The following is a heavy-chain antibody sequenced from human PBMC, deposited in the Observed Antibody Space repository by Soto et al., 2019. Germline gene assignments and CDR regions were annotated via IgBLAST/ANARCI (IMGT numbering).Heavy chain of an antibody. CDR3: TRLIRAAQDY. Sequence: EVLLVESGGGLVQPGGSLKLSCEASGFVFKDSSIHWVRQASGKGLEWVDRIRDRAYNYETAYAASVKGRFTISRDDSNNKAYLQMDSLKTEDTAIYYCTRLIRAAQDYWGQGTLVTVSS. D-gene: IGHD3-16*01. V-gene: IGHV3-73*01. J-gene: IGHJ4*02. CDR1: GFVFKDSS. CDR2: IRDRAYNYET.